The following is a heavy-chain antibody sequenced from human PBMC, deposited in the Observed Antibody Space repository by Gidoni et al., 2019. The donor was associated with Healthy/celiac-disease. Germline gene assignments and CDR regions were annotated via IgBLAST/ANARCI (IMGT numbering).Heavy chain of an antibody. V-gene: IGHV3-33*01. CDR2: IWYDGSNK. CDR3: ARDDPPFNYYYYGMDV. J-gene: IGHJ6*02. Sequence: QVQLVESGGGVVQPGRSLRLSCAASGFHFSSYGMHWVRQAPGKGLEWVAVIWYDGSNKYYADSVKGRFTISRDNSKNTLYLQMNSLRAEDTAVYYCARDDPPFNYYYYGMDVWGQGTTVTVSS. CDR1: GFHFSSYG.